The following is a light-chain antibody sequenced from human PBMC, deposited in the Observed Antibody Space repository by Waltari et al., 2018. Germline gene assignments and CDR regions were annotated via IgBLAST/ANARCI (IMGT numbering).Light chain of an antibody. CDR3: MQALRSPFT. V-gene: IGKV2-40*01. CDR1: QSLVYSDGKTY. Sequence: DIVMTQTPLSLPVTLGEPASISCRSSQSLVYSDGKTYLDWYLQKPGQSPQLLMYLVSKRASGVPDKFSGSGSGTDFTLKISRVEAEDFGVYYCMQALRSPFTFGGGTKVEIK. J-gene: IGKJ4*01. CDR2: LVS.